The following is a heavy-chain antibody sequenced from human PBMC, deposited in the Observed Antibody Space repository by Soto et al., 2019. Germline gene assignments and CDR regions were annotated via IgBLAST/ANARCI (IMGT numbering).Heavy chain of an antibody. J-gene: IGHJ6*02. CDR1: GFTFSIFA. CDR3: AKVGETITVFGVETRYYYHGMDV. CDR2: ISGSGGST. D-gene: IGHD3-3*01. V-gene: IGHV3-23*01. Sequence: QSGGSLRLSCAASGFTFSIFAMSWVRQSPGKGLEWVSTISGSGGSTYYADAVKGRFSVSRDNSMGTLYLQMKSLRVEDTAIYYCAKVGETITVFGVETRYYYHGMDVWGQGTTVTVSS.